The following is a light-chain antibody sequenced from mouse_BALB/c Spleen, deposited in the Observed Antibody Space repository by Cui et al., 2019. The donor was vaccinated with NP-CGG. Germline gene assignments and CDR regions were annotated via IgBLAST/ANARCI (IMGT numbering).Light chain of an antibody. V-gene: IGLV1*01. CDR2: GTN. CDR3: ALCTTTII. Sequence: AVVTHESPLTTTPGETVTLTCLSITGSVTTSNYADWVQEKPDHLFTCLIGGTNNRTPGVPARFSGSLSGDKPALTITGAQTEDEAIYFCALCTTTIIFGSGTKVTVL. J-gene: IGLJ3*01. CDR1: TGSVTTSNY.